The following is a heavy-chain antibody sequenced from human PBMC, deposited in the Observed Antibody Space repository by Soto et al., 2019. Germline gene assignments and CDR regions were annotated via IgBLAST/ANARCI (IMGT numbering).Heavy chain of an antibody. V-gene: IGHV3-30-3*01. CDR3: ARDLGLLWFVESGMDV. D-gene: IGHD3-10*01. J-gene: IGHJ6*02. CDR2: ISYDGSNK. Sequence: QVQLVESGGGVVQPGRSLRLSCAASGFTFSSYAMHWVRQAPGKGLEWVAVISYDGSNKYYADSVKGRFTISRDNSKNTLYLQMNSLRAEDTAVYYCARDLGLLWFVESGMDVWGQGTTVTVSS. CDR1: GFTFSSYA.